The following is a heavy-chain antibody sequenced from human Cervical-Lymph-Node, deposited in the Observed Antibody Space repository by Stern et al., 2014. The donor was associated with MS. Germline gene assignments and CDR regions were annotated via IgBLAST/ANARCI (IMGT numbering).Heavy chain of an antibody. J-gene: IGHJ4*02. CDR1: GYKFSIYW. V-gene: IGHV5-51*01. CDR3: ARQTTAWASDV. D-gene: IGHD1-14*01. Sequence: EVQLEESGAELIRPGESLKISCKGSGYKFSIYWIAWGRQMPGKGLEWMGIIYPGDSETRYSPSFQGQVTMSADKSTSTAYLQWSSLNASDTAMYFCARQTTAWASDVWGQGTLVTVSS. CDR2: IYPGDSET.